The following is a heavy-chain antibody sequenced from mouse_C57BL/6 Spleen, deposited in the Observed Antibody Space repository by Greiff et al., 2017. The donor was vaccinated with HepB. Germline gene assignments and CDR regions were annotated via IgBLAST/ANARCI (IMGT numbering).Heavy chain of an antibody. V-gene: IGHV1-59*01. J-gene: IGHJ1*03. D-gene: IGHD1-1*01. CDR2: IDPSDSYT. CDR1: GYTFTSYW. CDR3: ARDCIGITTVVATDWYFEV. Sequence: QVQLQQPGAELVRPGTSVKLSCKASGYTFTSYWMHWVKQRPGQGLEWIGVIDPSDSYTNYNQKFKGKATLTVDTSSSTAYMQLSSLTSEDSAVYYCARDCIGITTVVATDWYFEVWGTGTTVTVSS.